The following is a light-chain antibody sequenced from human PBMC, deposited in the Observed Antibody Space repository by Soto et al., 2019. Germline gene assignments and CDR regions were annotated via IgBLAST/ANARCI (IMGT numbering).Light chain of an antibody. Sequence: HSVLTQPPSASGSPGQPVTISCTGTSSDVGGYNYVSWYQQHPGKALKVIIYEVSKRPSGVPDRFSGSKSGSTASLTVSGLQAEDEADYYCRSYAVTNIFVFGTGTKVTVL. CDR1: SSDVGGYNY. V-gene: IGLV2-8*01. CDR2: EVS. CDR3: RSYAVTNIFV. J-gene: IGLJ1*01.